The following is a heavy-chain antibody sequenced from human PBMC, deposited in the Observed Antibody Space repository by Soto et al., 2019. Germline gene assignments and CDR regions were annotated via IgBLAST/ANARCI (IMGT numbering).Heavy chain of an antibody. D-gene: IGHD4-17*01. CDR1: GFSFREFA. CDR3: AKEPGVDFGDYCDY. Sequence: EVQLLESGGSLVQPGGSLRLSCAASGFSFREFAMSWVRQAPGKGLEWISGISGSGSNTYYADSVKGRFTISRDNSKNTLYPQMNSLGPADTAVYYCAKEPGVDFGDYCDYWGQGTLVTVSA. V-gene: IGHV3-23*01. CDR2: ISGSGSNT. J-gene: IGHJ4*02.